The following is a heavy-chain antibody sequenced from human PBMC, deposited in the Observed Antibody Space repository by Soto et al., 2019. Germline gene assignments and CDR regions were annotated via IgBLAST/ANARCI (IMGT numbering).Heavy chain of an antibody. D-gene: IGHD3-3*01. CDR3: AHAAPTYDFWSGYYTGAYYYGMDV. CDR2: IYWNDDK. CDR1: GFSLITIGLG. J-gene: IGHJ6*02. Sequence: SGPTLVNPTQTLTLTCTFSGFSLITIGLGVGWIRQPPGKALEWLALIYWNDDKRYSPSLKSRLTITKDTSKNQVVLTMTNMDPVDTATYYCAHAAPTYDFWSGYYTGAYYYGMDVWGQGTTVTVSS. V-gene: IGHV2-5*01.